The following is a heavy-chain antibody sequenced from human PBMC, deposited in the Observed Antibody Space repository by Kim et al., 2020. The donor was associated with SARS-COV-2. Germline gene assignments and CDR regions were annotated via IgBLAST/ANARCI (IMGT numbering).Heavy chain of an antibody. CDR3: ARENWLTATGAADL. V-gene: IGHV3-11*01. J-gene: IGHJ5*02. Sequence: GGSLRLSCAGSGFKFSDYYMTWIRQAPGKGLEWLASISGQSNTIFYADSVKGRFTISRDNAKNSVFLQMTSLRVEDTAVYYCARENWLTATGAADLWGHGTLVTIS. CDR2: ISGQSNTI. D-gene: IGHD6-13*01. CDR1: GFKFSDYY.